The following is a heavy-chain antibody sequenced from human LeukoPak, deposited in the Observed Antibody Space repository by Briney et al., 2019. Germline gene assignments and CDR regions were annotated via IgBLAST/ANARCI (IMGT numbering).Heavy chain of an antibody. CDR3: ARDFSAATGLFDY. CDR1: GGSISSYC. V-gene: IGHV4-4*07. J-gene: IGHJ4*02. D-gene: IGHD6-13*01. Sequence: SETLSLTCTVSGGSISSYCWSWVRQPAGKGLEWIGRIYSSGSTNYNPSLKSRVTMSVDTSKYQFSLKLNSVTAADTAVYYCARDFSAATGLFDYWGQGTLVTVSS. CDR2: IYSSGST.